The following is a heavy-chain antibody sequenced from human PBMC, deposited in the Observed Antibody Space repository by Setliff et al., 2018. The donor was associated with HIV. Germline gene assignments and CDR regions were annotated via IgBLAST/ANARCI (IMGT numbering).Heavy chain of an antibody. V-gene: IGHV4-4*09. CDR3: ARRVLQDSTITSSNWFDS. CDR2: IYTSGST. J-gene: IGHJ5*01. Sequence: SETLSLTCTVSGGSFSDYYRSWIRQPPGKGLEWIGYIYTSGSTNYNPSLKSRVTMSTDTSRNQFFLNLNYATAADTAVYFCARRVLQDSTITSSNWFDSWGQGTLVTVSS. D-gene: IGHD2-2*01. CDR1: GGSFSDYY.